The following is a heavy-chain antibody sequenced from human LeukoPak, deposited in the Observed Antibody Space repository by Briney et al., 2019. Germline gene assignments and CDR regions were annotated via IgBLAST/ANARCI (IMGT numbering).Heavy chain of an antibody. CDR3: ARAFRTYYDFWSGYSFDY. Sequence: GGSLRLSCAASGFTFSSYDMRWVRQATGKGLEWVSAIGTAGDTYYPGSVKGRFTISRENAKNSLYLQMNSLRAEDTAVYYCARAFRTYYDFWSGYSFDYWGQGTLVTVSS. D-gene: IGHD3-3*01. J-gene: IGHJ4*02. CDR2: IGTAGDT. V-gene: IGHV3-13*01. CDR1: GFTFSSYD.